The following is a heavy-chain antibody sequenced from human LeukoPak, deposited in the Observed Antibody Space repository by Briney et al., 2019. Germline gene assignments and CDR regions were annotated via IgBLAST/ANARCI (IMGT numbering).Heavy chain of an antibody. V-gene: IGHV1-24*01. Sequence: GASVKVSCKVSGYTLTELSMHLVRQAPGKGLEWMGGFDPEDGETIYAQKFQGRVTMTEDTSTDTAYMELSSLRSEDTAVYYCATGFLGSRRHFDYWGQGTLVTVSS. D-gene: IGHD2/OR15-2a*01. CDR3: ATGFLGSRRHFDY. CDR1: GYTLTELS. CDR2: FDPEDGET. J-gene: IGHJ4*02.